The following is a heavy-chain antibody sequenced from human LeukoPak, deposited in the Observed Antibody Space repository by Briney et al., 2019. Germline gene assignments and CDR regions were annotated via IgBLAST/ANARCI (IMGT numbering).Heavy chain of an antibody. D-gene: IGHD1-26*01. Sequence: PGGSLRLSCAASGFTFSSYWMNWARQAPGKGLEWVASINHNGNVNYYVDSVKGRFTIYRDNAKNSLYLQMSNLRAEDTAVYYCAREGPSGSYYDYGMDVWGQGTTVTVSS. J-gene: IGHJ6*02. CDR3: AREGPSGSYYDYGMDV. V-gene: IGHV3-7*01. CDR1: GFTFSSYW. CDR2: INHNGNVN.